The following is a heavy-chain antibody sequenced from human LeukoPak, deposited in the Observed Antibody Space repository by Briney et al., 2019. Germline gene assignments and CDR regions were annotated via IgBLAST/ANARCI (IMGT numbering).Heavy chain of an antibody. CDR1: GGSFSGYY. CDR2: INHSGST. J-gene: IGHJ5*02. Sequence: KPSETLSLTCAVYGGSFSGYYWSWIRQPPGKGLEWIGEINHSGSTNYNPSLKSRVTISVDTSKNQFSLKLSSVTAAGTAVYYCARGGGLTYNWFDPWGQGTLVTVSS. V-gene: IGHV4-34*01. D-gene: IGHD4/OR15-4a*01. CDR3: ARGGGLTYNWFDP.